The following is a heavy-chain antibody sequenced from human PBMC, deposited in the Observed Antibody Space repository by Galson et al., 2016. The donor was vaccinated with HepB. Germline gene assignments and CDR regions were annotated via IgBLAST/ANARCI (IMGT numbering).Heavy chain of an antibody. D-gene: IGHD3-9*01. Sequence: SLRLSCAVSGFTFSDYYMTWIRQAPGKGLEWISYIGMSDTTIYYADSVKGRFTVSRDNANRSLYLQMNSLRAEDTAVYYCARTWYYSILSGYYPYFDPWGQGTLVTVSS. CDR2: IGMSDTTI. J-gene: IGHJ4*02. CDR1: GFTFSDYY. V-gene: IGHV3-11*01. CDR3: ARTWYYSILSGYYPYFDP.